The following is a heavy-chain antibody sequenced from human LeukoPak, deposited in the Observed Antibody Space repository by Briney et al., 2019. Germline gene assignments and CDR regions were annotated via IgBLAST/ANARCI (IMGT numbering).Heavy chain of an antibody. CDR2: IYYSGST. Sequence: AETLSLTCTVSGGSISSYYWSWIRQLPGKGLEWIGYIYYSGSTNYNPSLKSRVTISVDTSKNQFSLKLSSVTAADTAVYYCARGRANRRHFDYWGQGTLVTVSS. J-gene: IGHJ4*02. D-gene: IGHD1-14*01. CDR1: GGSISSYY. CDR3: ARGRANRRHFDY. V-gene: IGHV4-59*12.